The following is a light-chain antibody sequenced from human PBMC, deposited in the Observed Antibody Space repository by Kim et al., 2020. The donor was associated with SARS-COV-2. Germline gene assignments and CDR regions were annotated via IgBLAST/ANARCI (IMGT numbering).Light chain of an antibody. CDR3: LLYYSGDRV. CDR2: DTS. J-gene: IGLJ3*02. Sequence: PGGPVTLTCATRTGAVTSDRYPSWVQQGPGQAPRTLIYDTSKKHSWTPARFSGSLLGDRAALTLSGAQPEDEADYYCLLYYSGDRVFGRGTQLTVL. CDR1: TGAVTSDRY. V-gene: IGLV7-46*01.